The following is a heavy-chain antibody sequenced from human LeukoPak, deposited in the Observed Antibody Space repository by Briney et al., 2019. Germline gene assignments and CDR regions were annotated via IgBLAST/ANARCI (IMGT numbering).Heavy chain of an antibody. CDR2: LNPSGGST. CDR3: ASVYNYGMAV. Sequence: ASVKVSCKASGYTVTSYYMHWVRQAPGQGLEWMAILNPSGGSTSYAQKFQGRATLTRATSTSTVYMELSSLRSEDTAVYYCASVYNYGMAVWGQGTTVIVSS. J-gene: IGHJ6*02. CDR1: GYTVTSYY. V-gene: IGHV1-46*01.